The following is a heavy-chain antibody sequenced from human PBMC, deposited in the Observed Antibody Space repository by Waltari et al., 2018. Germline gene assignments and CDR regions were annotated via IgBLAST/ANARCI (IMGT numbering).Heavy chain of an antibody. D-gene: IGHD4-17*01. CDR1: GYTFINFW. V-gene: IGHV5-51*01. Sequence: EVLLVQSETEVKKPGESLKISCRASGYTFINFWVAWVRQVPGKGLEWMGVIYPDDSDTIYSPSFQGQITISADKSINTAYLQWSRLKASDSAVYYCARPGDDGDYYFESWGQGTRVVVSS. J-gene: IGHJ4*02. CDR2: IYPDDSDT. CDR3: ARPGDDGDYYFES.